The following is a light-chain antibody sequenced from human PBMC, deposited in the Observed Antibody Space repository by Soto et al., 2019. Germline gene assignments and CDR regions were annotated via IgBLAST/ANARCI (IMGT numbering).Light chain of an antibody. CDR1: QSIGKY. Sequence: EILLTQSPATLSLYPGEGAALSCRASQSIGKYLVWYQQKPGQAPRVLIYDTSNRATGIPARFSGTGSGTDFTLTISSLEPEDFAVYYCQQRSDWPVTFGPGTKVDIK. V-gene: IGKV3-11*01. CDR3: QQRSDWPVT. J-gene: IGKJ3*01. CDR2: DTS.